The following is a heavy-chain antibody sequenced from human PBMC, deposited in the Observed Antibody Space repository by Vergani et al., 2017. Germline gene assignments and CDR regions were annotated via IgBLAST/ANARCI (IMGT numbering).Heavy chain of an antibody. Sequence: QLQLQESGPGLVKPSETLSLTCTVSGGSISSSSYYWGWIRQPPGKGLEWIGSIYYSGSTYYNPSVKSRVTISVDTSKNQFSLKLSSVTAADTAVYYCARRGIPRKEGFDYWGQGTLVTVSS. CDR3: ARRGIPRKEGFDY. J-gene: IGHJ4*02. CDR1: GGSISSSSYY. V-gene: IGHV4-39*01. CDR2: IYYSGST. D-gene: IGHD1-14*01.